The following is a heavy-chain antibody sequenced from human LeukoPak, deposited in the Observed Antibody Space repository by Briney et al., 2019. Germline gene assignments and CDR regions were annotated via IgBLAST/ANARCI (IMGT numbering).Heavy chain of an antibody. CDR2: VHYTGST. V-gene: IGHV4-59*03. J-gene: IGHJ4*02. CDR3: AKVGYSGSFDY. D-gene: IGHD3-22*01. CDR1: GASINGYY. Sequence: PSETLSLTCTVSGASINGYYWTWIRQTPGKGLEWIGYVHYTGSTSYNPSLRGRVTMSIDTSKNQFSLNVNSVTAADTAVYYCAKVGYSGSFDYWGQGTLVTVSS.